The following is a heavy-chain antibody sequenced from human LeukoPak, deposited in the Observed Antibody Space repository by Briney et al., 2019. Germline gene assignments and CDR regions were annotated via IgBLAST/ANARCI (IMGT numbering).Heavy chain of an antibody. V-gene: IGHV3-23*01. CDR2: ISGSRYST. Sequence: GGSLRLSCAASGFTFSSYSMSWVRQAPGKGLEWVSVISGSRYSTHYADSVKGRFTISRDNSKNTVYLQMNSLRAEDTAVYYCANEGPNFDYWGQGTLVTVSS. CDR1: GFTFSSYS. D-gene: IGHD2-8*01. CDR3: ANEGPNFDY. J-gene: IGHJ4*02.